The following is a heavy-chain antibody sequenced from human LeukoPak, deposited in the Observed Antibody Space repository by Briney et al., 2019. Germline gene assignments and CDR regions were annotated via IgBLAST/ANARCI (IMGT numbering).Heavy chain of an antibody. J-gene: IGHJ4*02. CDR3: ARDSLIFGVVTTFDY. D-gene: IGHD3-3*01. V-gene: IGHV3-48*01. Sequence: TGGSLRLSCAASGFTFSRFNMNWLRQAPGKGLEWLSYISTTGTIYYAESVKGRFSISRDNAKNSLYLQMNSLRPEDTAVYYCARDSLIFGVVTTFDYWGQGTLVTVSS. CDR1: GFTFSRFN. CDR2: ISTTGTI.